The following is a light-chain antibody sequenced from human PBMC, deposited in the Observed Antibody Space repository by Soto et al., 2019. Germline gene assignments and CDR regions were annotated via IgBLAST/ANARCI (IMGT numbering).Light chain of an antibody. CDR1: QSISNN. Sequence: EIVMTQSPATLSVSAWERATLYCRASQSISNNLAWYQQKVGQAPRLLIYGATTRDTGIPARFSGSGSGTDFTLTISRLEPEDFAVYICQQYGTSPRTFGQGTRLE. CDR3: QQYGTSPRT. J-gene: IGKJ5*01. V-gene: IGKV3-15*01. CDR2: GAT.